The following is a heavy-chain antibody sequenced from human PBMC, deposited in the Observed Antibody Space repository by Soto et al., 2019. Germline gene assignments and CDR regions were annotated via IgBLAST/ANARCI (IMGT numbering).Heavy chain of an antibody. J-gene: IGHJ6*02. Sequence: QLQLQESGPGLVKPSETLSLTCTVSGGSISSSSYYWGWIRQPPGKGLEGIGSIYYSGSTYYNPSLKSRVTISVDTSKNQFSLKLTSVTAADTAVYYCATALGVAARLVSYGMDVWGQGTTVTVSS. V-gene: IGHV4-39*01. D-gene: IGHD6-6*01. CDR3: ATALGVAARLVSYGMDV. CDR1: GGSISSSSYY. CDR2: IYYSGST.